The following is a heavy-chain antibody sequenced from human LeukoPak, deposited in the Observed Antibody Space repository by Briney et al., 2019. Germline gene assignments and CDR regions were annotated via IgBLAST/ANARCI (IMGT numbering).Heavy chain of an antibody. CDR3: ARDSPDAFDI. V-gene: IGHV3-23*01. Sequence: GGSLRLSCAASGFTFSSYEMNWVRQAPGKGLEWVSAISGSGGSTYYADSVKGRFTISRDNSKNTLYLQMNSLRAEDTAVYYCARDSPDAFDIWGQGTMVTVSS. J-gene: IGHJ3*02. CDR1: GFTFSSYE. CDR2: ISGSGGST.